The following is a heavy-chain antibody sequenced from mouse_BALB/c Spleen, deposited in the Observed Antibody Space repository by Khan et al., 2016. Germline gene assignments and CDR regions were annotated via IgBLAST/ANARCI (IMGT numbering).Heavy chain of an antibody. CDR2: ISSGGNT. V-gene: IGHV5-6-5*01. CDR3: TRGVTTVVDYFDY. J-gene: IGHJ2*01. CDR1: GFTFSSYA. D-gene: IGHD1-1*01. Sequence: EVELVESGGGLVKPGGSLKLSCAASGFTFSSYAMSWVRQTPEKRLEWVASISSGGNTFYPGSLKGRFTISRDNARNILYLQMSSLRSEDTAMYYYTRGVTTVVDYFDYWGQGTTLTVSS.